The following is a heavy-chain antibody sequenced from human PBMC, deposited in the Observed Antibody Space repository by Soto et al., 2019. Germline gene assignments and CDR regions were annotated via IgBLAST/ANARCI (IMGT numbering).Heavy chain of an antibody. CDR3: TRQGGALDFDY. CDR2: IRNKVNNYAT. V-gene: IGHV3-73*01. D-gene: IGHD1-26*01. Sequence: EVQLVDSGGGLVQPGGSLKLSCAASGFTFSPAAMHWVRQASGKGLEWVGVIRNKVNNYATAYAASVRGRFTVSRDDSKNTAYLQMNSLNTEDTAVYYCTRQGGALDFDYWGQGTLVTVSS. J-gene: IGHJ4*02. CDR1: GFTFSPAA.